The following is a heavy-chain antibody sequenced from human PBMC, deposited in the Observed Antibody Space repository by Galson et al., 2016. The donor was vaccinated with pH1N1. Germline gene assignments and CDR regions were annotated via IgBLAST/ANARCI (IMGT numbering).Heavy chain of an antibody. J-gene: IGHJ4*01. CDR1: GGTFSSFG. D-gene: IGHD2-21*02. Sequence: SVKVSCKASGGTFSSFGISWVRQAPGQGLEWMGGIIGMFAKTNYAQKFQGRVTITADELTSTDYMDLSSMTSEDTAVYYCARSPGYMVTALDNWGHGTLVTVSS. V-gene: IGHV1-69*13. CDR2: IIGMFAKT. CDR3: ARSPGYMVTALDN.